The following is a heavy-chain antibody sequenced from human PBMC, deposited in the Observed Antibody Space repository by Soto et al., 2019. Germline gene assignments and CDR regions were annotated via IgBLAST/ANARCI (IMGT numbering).Heavy chain of an antibody. J-gene: IGHJ6*02. CDR1: VDSITTYY. D-gene: IGHD6-13*01. V-gene: IGHV4-4*07. CDR3: ARYSNNWFQTEGMDV. CDR2: IDASGNT. Sequence: LSLTCTVSVDSITTYYWSWIRQPAGKGLERIGRIDASGNTNYNPSLNSRVTMSIDTSKKQFSLKLTSVTAADTAIYYCARYSNNWFQTEGMDVWGQGTTVTVSS.